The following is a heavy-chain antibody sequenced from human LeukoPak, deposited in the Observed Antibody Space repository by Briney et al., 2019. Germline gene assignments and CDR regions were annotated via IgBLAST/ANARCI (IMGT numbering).Heavy chain of an antibody. CDR1: GGTFSSYA. CDR2: IIPIFGTA. Sequence: SVKVSCKSSGGTFSSYANSWVRQPPAQGLEWMGGIIPIFGTANYAQKFQGRVTITTDESTSTAYMELSSLRSKGTAVYYCVRARSDFWFDPWGQGTLVTVSS. J-gene: IGHJ5*02. CDR3: VRARSDFWFDP. V-gene: IGHV1-69*05.